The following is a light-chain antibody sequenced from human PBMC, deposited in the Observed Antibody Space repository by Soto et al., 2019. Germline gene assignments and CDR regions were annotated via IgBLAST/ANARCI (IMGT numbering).Light chain of an antibody. CDR1: QSISSW. J-gene: IGKJ3*01. V-gene: IGKV1-5*03. CDR2: KAS. CDR3: QQYNSSPFT. Sequence: DIKMTQSPSTLSASAGDRVTITCRASQSISSWLAWYQQKPGKAPKLLIYKASSLESGVPSRFSGSGSGTEFTLTISSLQPDDSATYYCQQYNSSPFTFGPGTKMEIK.